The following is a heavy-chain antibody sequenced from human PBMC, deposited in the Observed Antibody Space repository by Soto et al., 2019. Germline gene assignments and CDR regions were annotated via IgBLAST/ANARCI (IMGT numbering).Heavy chain of an antibody. V-gene: IGHV1-69*13. Sequence: SVKVSCKASGGTFSSYAISWVRQAPGQGLEWMGGIIPIFGTANYAQKFQGRVTITADESTSTAYMELSSLRSEDTAVYYCAREAAAGTSDWFDPWGQGTLVTSPQ. CDR3: AREAAAGTSDWFDP. J-gene: IGHJ5*02. CDR2: IIPIFGTA. D-gene: IGHD6-13*01. CDR1: GGTFSSYA.